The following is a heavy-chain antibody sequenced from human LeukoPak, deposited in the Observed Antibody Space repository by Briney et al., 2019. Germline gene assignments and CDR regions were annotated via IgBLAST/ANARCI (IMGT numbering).Heavy chain of an antibody. V-gene: IGHV5-51*01. CDR1: GYSFTSYW. CDR2: IYPGNSDT. Sequence: GESLKISCKGSGYSFTSYWIGWVRHMPGKGLEWMGIIYPGNSDTRYSPSFQGQVAISADKSISTAYLQWSGLKASDTAMYYCARRLGATQPYFDFWGQGALVTVSS. CDR3: ARRLGATQPYFDF. D-gene: IGHD1-26*01. J-gene: IGHJ4*02.